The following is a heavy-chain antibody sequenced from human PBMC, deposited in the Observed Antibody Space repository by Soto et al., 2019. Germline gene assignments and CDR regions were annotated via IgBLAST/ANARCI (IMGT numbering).Heavy chain of an antibody. D-gene: IGHD2-15*01. V-gene: IGHV4-39*01. CDR1: GGSISSSSYY. CDR2: IYYSGST. CDR3: ARHTPAISISDH. J-gene: IGHJ4*02. Sequence: WETLSLTCTVSGGSISSSSYYWGWIRQPPGKGLEWIGSIYYSGSTYYNPSLKSRVTISVDTSKNQFSLKLSSVTAADTAVYYCARHTPAISISDHWGQGTLVTVSS.